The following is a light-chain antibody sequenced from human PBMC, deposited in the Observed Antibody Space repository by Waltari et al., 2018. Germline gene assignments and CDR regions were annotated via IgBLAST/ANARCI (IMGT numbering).Light chain of an antibody. Sequence: QSALTHPRSVSGSPGQSVPISRRGTSSDGGGYNFSLWYQQHPGKAPKLMIYDVTKRPSGVPDRFSGSKSGNTASLTISGLQAEDEADYYCCSYAGTNILGIFGGGTKLTVL. V-gene: IGLV2-11*01. CDR2: DVT. CDR3: CSYAGTNILGI. J-gene: IGLJ2*01. CDR1: SSDGGGYNF.